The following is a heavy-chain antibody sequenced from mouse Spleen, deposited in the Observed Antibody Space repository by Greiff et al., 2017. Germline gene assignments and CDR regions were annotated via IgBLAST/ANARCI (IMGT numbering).Heavy chain of an antibody. CDR1: GYTFTSYG. Sequence: QVQLKQSGAELARPGASVKLSCKASGYTFTSYGISWVKQRTGQGLEWIGEIYPRSGNTYYNEKFKGKATLTADKSSSTAYMELRSLTSEDSAVYFGARRELRPFAYWAQGTLVTGSA. V-gene: IGHV1-81*01. CDR2: IYPRSGNT. D-gene: IGHD4-1*01. CDR3: ARRELRPFAY. J-gene: IGHJ3*01.